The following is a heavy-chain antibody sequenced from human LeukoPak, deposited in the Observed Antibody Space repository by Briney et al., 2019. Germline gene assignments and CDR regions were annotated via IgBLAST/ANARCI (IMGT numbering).Heavy chain of an antibody. CDR3: ARHGTSGTNLNWFDP. CDR2: IYYSGST. D-gene: IGHD1-1*01. Sequence: SETLSLTCTVSGDSISSYYWSWIRQPPGKGLEWIGYIYYSGSTKYNPSLKSRVTISVDTSKNQFSLKLNSVTAADTAVYYCARHGTSGTNLNWFDPWGQGTLVTVSS. CDR1: GDSISSYY. J-gene: IGHJ5*02. V-gene: IGHV4-59*01.